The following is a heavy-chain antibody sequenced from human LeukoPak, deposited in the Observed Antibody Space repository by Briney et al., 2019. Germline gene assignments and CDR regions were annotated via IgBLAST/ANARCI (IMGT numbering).Heavy chain of an antibody. D-gene: IGHD3-3*01. J-gene: IGHJ6*03. Sequence: GGSLRLSCAASGFTFSSYWMHWVRQAPGKGLVWVSRINIDGSSTSYADSVKDRFTISRDNAKNTLYLQMNSLRADDTAMYYCARRAGVFGVVITNYYYYYYMDVWGKGTTVTVSS. V-gene: IGHV3-74*01. CDR2: INIDGSST. CDR1: GFTFSSYW. CDR3: ARRAGVFGVVITNYYYYYYMDV.